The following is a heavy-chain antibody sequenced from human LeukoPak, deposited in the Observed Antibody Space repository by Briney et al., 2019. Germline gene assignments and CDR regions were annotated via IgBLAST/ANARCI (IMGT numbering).Heavy chain of an antibody. CDR3: ATMVSDSYFDY. D-gene: IGHD3-10*01. J-gene: IGHJ4*02. Sequence: GGSLRLPCAASGFTVSSNYMSWVRQPPGKGLEWVSVIYSGGSTYYADSVKGRFTISRDNSKNTLYLQMNSLRAEDTAVYYCATMVSDSYFDYWAQGTLVTVSS. V-gene: IGHV3-66*01. CDR2: IYSGGST. CDR1: GFTVSSNY.